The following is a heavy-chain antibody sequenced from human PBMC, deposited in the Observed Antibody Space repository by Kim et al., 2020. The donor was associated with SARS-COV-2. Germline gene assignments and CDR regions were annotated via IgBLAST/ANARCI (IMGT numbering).Heavy chain of an antibody. Sequence: SETLSLTCTVSGGSISSGTYYWRWIRQPAGKGLEWIGLIYPSGSTNYNPSLKSRVSISIDTSKNQFSLDLTSVTAADTAVYYFAGGDYGDYSGWFDPWGQGTLVTVSS. CDR2: IYPSGST. V-gene: IGHV4-61*02. J-gene: IGHJ5*02. D-gene: IGHD4-17*01. CDR3: AGGDYGDYSGWFDP. CDR1: GGSISSGTYY.